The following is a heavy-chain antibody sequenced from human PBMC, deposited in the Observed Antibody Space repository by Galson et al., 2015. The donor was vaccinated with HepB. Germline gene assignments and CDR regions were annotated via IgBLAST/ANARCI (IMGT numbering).Heavy chain of an antibody. Sequence: SLRLSCAASGFTFSSYSMNWVRQAPGKGLEWVSYISSSSSTIYYADSVKGRFTISRDDAKNSLYLQMNSLRAEDTAVYYCARTEIPSYYGSVNWGQGTLVTVSS. J-gene: IGHJ4*02. CDR2: ISSSSSTI. CDR3: ARTEIPSYYGSVN. CDR1: GFTFSSYS. V-gene: IGHV3-48*01. D-gene: IGHD3-10*01.